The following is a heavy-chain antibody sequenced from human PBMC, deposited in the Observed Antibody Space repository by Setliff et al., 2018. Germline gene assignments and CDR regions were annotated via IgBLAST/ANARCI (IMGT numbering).Heavy chain of an antibody. D-gene: IGHD6-6*01. J-gene: IGHJ4*02. CDR1: GGSISSSNW. Sequence: SETLSLTCAVSGGSISSSNWWSWVRQPPGKGLEWIGEIYHTGSTNYNPSLKSRVTMSIDTSKNQFSLMVTSVTAADTAVYYCARGRNVASRLLDSWGQGTLVTVSS. CDR2: IYHTGST. V-gene: IGHV4-4*02. CDR3: ARGRNVASRLLDS.